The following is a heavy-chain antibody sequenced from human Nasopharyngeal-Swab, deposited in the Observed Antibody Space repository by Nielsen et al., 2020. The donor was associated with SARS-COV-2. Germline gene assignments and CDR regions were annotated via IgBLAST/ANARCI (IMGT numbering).Heavy chain of an antibody. D-gene: IGHD2-2*01. CDR2: INPNSGGT. Sequence: ASVKVSCKASGYTFTGYYMHWVRQAPGQGLEWMGWINPNSGGTNYAQKFQGRVTMTRDTSISTAYMELSRLRSDDTAVYYCTRAGLVVVPAAMGYWGQGTLVTVSS. V-gene: IGHV1-2*02. CDR1: GYTFTGYY. CDR3: TRAGLVVVPAAMGY. J-gene: IGHJ4*02.